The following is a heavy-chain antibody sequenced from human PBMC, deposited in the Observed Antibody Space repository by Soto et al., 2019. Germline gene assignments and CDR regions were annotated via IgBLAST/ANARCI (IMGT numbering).Heavy chain of an antibody. Sequence: EVQLLESGGGLVQPGGSLRLSCAASGFTFSSYAMSWVRQAPGKGLEWVSAISGSGGSTYYEDSVKGRFTIPGDNSKNTLNQQMTSQRADDTAVYYCAKENGYSSSWFEFDYWGQGTLVTVSS. CDR2: ISGSGGST. J-gene: IGHJ4*02. V-gene: IGHV3-23*01. CDR1: GFTFSSYA. CDR3: AKENGYSSSWFEFDY. D-gene: IGHD6-13*01.